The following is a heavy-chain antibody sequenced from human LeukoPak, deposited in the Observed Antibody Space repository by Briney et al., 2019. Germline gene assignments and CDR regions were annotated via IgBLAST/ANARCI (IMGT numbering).Heavy chain of an antibody. V-gene: IGHV3-64D*09. CDR2: ITSNGDTT. CDR1: GFTFSSYI. CDR3: VMAISGYDPQRFDY. J-gene: IGHJ4*02. D-gene: IGHD5-12*01. Sequence: GGSLRLSCSASGFTFSSYIMHWARQAPGKGLEYVSAITSNGDTTYYADSVKGRVTISRDNSKNTLYLQMSSLRPEDTAVYYCVMAISGYDPQRFDYWGQGTLVTVSS.